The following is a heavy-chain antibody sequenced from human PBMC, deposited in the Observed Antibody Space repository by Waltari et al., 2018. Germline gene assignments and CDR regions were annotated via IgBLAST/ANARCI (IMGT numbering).Heavy chain of an antibody. CDR1: GYSFKSHG. J-gene: IGHJ5*02. D-gene: IGHD1-26*01. CDR3: ARRVHGKYNWFDP. V-gene: IGHV5-51*01. CDR2: IYPSDSDT. Sequence: EVRPLRPGAEGRKPGESLKISGQGSGYSFKSHGIAWMRQMPGKGLEWMGFIYPSDSDTRYSPSFQGQVNISVDKSTNTAYLQWRSLKASDTAMYYCARRVHGKYNWFDPWGQGTQVIVSS.